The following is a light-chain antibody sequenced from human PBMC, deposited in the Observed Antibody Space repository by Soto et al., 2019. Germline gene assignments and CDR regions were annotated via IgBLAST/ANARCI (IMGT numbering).Light chain of an antibody. J-gene: IGKJ4*01. CDR1: QSVSSY. V-gene: IGKV3-20*01. CDR2: SAS. CDR3: QQYGSYPLT. Sequence: DIELTQSPSTLSLSLGDRVTISCRASQSVSSYLAWYQQKPGQAPKLLIYSASSRASGIPDRFSGSGSGTDFTLTISRVEPEDFAVYYCQQYGSYPLTFGGGTKVDIK.